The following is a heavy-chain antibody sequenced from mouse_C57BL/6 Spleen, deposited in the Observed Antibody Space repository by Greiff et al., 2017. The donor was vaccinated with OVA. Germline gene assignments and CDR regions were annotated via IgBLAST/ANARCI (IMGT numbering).Heavy chain of an antibody. CDR2: IRSKSNNYAT. CDR3: AGANWEAWFAY. D-gene: IGHD4-1*01. V-gene: IGHV10-1*01. J-gene: IGHJ3*01. Sequence: EVKLMESGGGLVQPKGSLKLSCAASGFSFNTYAMNWVRQAPGKGLEWVARIRSKSNNYATYYADSVKDRFTISRDDSESMLYLQMNNLKTEDTAMYYCAGANWEAWFAYWGQGTLVTVSA. CDR1: GFSFNTYA.